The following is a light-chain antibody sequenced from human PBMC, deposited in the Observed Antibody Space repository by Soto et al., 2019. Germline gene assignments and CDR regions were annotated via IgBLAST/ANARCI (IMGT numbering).Light chain of an antibody. J-gene: IGLJ2*01. CDR3: CSYAGSYTVV. CDR2: DVS. Sequence: QSALTQPRSVSGSPGQSVTISFTGTSSYVGGYNYVSWYQQHPGKAPKLMIYDVSTRPSGVPDRFSGSKSGNTASLTIAGLQAEDEADYYCCSYAGSYTVVFGGGTKLTVL. CDR1: SSYVGGYNY. V-gene: IGLV2-11*01.